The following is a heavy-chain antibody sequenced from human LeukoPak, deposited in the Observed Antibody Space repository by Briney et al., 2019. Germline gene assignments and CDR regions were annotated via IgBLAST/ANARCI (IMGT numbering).Heavy chain of an antibody. CDR3: ASFSRYCTSASCPPSQYYFDY. V-gene: IGHV1-2*02. CDR1: GYTFTGYY. CDR2: INPNSGGT. Sequence: ASVKVSCKASGYTFTGYYMHWVRQAPGQGLEWMGWINPNSGGTNYAQKFQGRVTMTRDTSISTAYMELSRLRSDDTAVYYCASFSRYCTSASCPPSQYYFDYWGQGTLVTVSS. J-gene: IGHJ4*02. D-gene: IGHD2-2*01.